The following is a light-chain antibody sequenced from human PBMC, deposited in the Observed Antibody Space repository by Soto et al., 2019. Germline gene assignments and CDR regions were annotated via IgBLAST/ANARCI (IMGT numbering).Light chain of an antibody. CDR1: QSVTSTS. V-gene: IGKV3-20*01. CDR2: GAS. J-gene: IGKJ1*01. CDR3: QQYGSSPWK. Sequence: EIVLTQSPGTLSLSPVERATLSCRSSQSVTSTSLAWYQQKPGQAPRLLIYGASSRATGIPDRFSGSGSGTDFTLTISRLEPEDFAVYYCQQYGSSPWKFGQGTKVDIK.